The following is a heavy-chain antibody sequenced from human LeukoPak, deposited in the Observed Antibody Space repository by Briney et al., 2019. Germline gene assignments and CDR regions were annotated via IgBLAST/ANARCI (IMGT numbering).Heavy chain of an antibody. CDR1: GYTFTSYY. CDR3: ARHRVGSGYDYAFDI. J-gene: IGHJ3*02. CDR2: INPSGGGT. D-gene: IGHD5-12*01. Sequence: ASVKVSCKXSGYTFTSYYMHWVRQSPGQGLEWMGIINPSGGGTSYSQKFQGRVTMTRDTSTSTVYMELSSVRSEATAVYYCARHRVGSGYDYAFDIWGQGTMVTVSS. V-gene: IGHV1-46*01.